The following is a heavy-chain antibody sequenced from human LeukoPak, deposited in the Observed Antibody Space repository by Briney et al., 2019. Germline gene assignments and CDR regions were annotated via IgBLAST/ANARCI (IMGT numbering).Heavy chain of an antibody. CDR3: AKGGLGYCSSTSCWGENDAFDI. V-gene: IGHV3-30*02. CDR1: GFTFSSYG. CDR2: IRYDGSNK. J-gene: IGHJ3*02. Sequence: GGSLRLSCAASGFTFSSYGMHWVRQAPGKGLEWVAFIRYDGSNKYYADSVKGRFTISRDNSKNTLYLQMNSLRAEDTAVYYCAKGGLGYCSSTSCWGENDAFDIWGQGTMVTVSS. D-gene: IGHD2-2*01.